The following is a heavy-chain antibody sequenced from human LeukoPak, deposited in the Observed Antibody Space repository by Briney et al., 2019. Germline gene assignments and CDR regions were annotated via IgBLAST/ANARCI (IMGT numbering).Heavy chain of an antibody. CDR1: GASFSGYY. V-gene: IGHV4-34*01. D-gene: IGHD1-1*01. J-gene: IGHJ4*02. Sequence: SETLSLTCAVYGASFSGYYWSWIRQPPGKGREWIGEINHSGSTNYNPSLKSRLTISIDTSKNQFSLKLTSVTAADTAMYYCARVETSKSSIDYWGQGTLVTVSS. CDR3: ARVETSKSSIDY. CDR2: INHSGST.